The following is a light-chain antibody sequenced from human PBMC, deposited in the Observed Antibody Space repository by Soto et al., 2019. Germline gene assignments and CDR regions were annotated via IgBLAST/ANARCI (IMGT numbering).Light chain of an antibody. CDR2: DVT. Sequence: QSALTQPRSVSGSPGQSVTISCTGTSSDVGGYNYVSWDQQNPGKAPKLMIHDVTKRPSGVPDRFSGSKSGNTASLTISGLQAEDEADYYCCSYAGNYTYVFGTGTKLTVL. CDR3: CSYAGNYTYV. V-gene: IGLV2-11*01. CDR1: SSDVGGYNY. J-gene: IGLJ1*01.